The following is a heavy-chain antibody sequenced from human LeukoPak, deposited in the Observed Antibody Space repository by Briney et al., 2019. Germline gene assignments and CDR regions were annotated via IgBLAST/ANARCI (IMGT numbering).Heavy chain of an antibody. Sequence: GGSLRLSCAASGFTFSSYSMNWVRQAPGKGLEWVSSISSSSSYIYYADSVKGRFTIPRDNAKNSLYLQMNSLRAEDTAVYYCARDLRAYYDFWSGPFSGYYYYMDVWGKGTTVTVSS. CDR2: ISSSSSYI. CDR3: ARDLRAYYDFWSGPFSGYYYYMDV. V-gene: IGHV3-21*01. D-gene: IGHD3-3*01. CDR1: GFTFSSYS. J-gene: IGHJ6*03.